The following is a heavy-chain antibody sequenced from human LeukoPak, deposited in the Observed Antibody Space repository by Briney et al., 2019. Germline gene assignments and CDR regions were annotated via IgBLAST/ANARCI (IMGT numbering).Heavy chain of an antibody. J-gene: IGHJ4*02. CDR1: GGTFSRYG. Sequence: SVKVSCKASGGTFSRYGISWVRQAPGQGLEWMGGIIPLFGKANYAQKFQGRVTITADESTSTAYMELSSLRSEDTALYYCAREWNYESSGYFYYYWGQGTLVTVSS. V-gene: IGHV1-69*13. CDR2: IIPLFGKA. CDR3: AREWNYESSGYFYYY. D-gene: IGHD3-22*01.